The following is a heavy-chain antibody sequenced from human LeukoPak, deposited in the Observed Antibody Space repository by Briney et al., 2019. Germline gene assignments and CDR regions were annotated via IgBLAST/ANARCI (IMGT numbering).Heavy chain of an antibody. D-gene: IGHD2-2*01. V-gene: IGHV4-59*01. CDR3: ARALGYCSSTSCYPKSGFDP. Sequence: SETLSLTCTVSGGSISSYYWSWIRQPPGKGLEWIGYIYYSGSTNYNPSLKSRVTISVDTSKNQFSLKLSSVTAADMAVYYCARALGYCSSTSCYPKSGFDPWGQGTLVTVSS. CDR1: GGSISSYY. CDR2: IYYSGST. J-gene: IGHJ5*02.